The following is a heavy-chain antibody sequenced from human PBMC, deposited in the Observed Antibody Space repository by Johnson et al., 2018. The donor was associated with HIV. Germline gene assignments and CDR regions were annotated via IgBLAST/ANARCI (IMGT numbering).Heavy chain of an antibody. J-gene: IGHJ3*02. D-gene: IGHD3-10*01. V-gene: IGHV3-30*03. Sequence: QVQLVESGGGLVQPGGSLRLSCAASGFTFSSYWMSWVRQAPAKGLEWVAVISYDGSDKYYADSVKGRFTISRDSSKNTLYLQMNSLRAEDTAVYYCAIGRGEFPRHAFDIWGQGTMVTVSS. CDR3: AIGRGEFPRHAFDI. CDR2: ISYDGSDK. CDR1: GFTFSSYW.